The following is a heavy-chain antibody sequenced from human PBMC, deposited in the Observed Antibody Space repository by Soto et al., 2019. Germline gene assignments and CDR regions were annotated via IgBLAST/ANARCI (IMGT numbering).Heavy chain of an antibody. V-gene: IGHV4-31*03. D-gene: IGHD3-10*01. CDR1: GGSISSGGYY. CDR2: IYYSGST. J-gene: IGHJ6*02. Sequence: SETLSLTCTVSGGSISSGGYYWSWIRQHPGKGLEWIGYIYYSGSTYYNPSLKSRVTISVDTSKNQFSLKLSSVTAADTAVYYRARDRGPGMDVWGQGTTVTVSS. CDR3: ARDRGPGMDV.